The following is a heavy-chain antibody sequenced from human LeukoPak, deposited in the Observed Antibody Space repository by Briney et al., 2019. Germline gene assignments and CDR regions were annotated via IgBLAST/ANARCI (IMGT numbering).Heavy chain of an antibody. V-gene: IGHV4-4*07. Sequence: SETLSLTCTLSNDYIKDYYWSWIRQPAGKGLEWIGRVSQWNTNYNPSLMSRVTMSVQASKNQSSLKLNSATAADTAVYYCARQGSDNFFDSWGLGILVTVSS. D-gene: IGHD3-10*01. CDR3: ARQGSDNFFDS. J-gene: IGHJ4*02. CDR1: NDYIKDYY. CDR2: VSQWNT.